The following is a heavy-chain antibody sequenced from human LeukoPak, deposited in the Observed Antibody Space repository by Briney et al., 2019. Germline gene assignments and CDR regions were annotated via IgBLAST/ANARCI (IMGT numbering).Heavy chain of an antibody. V-gene: IGHV1-18*01. J-gene: IGHJ5*02. D-gene: IGHD1-1*01. CDR1: GYIFISYG. CDR3: ARVATTGTRWFDP. CDR2: ISAYNGNT. Sequence: WASVKVSCKASGYIFISYGLSWVRQAPGQGLEWMGWISAYNGNTNYAQNFQGRVTMTADTSTSTAYMELRSLRSDDTAIYYCARVATTGTRWFDPWGQGTLVTVSS.